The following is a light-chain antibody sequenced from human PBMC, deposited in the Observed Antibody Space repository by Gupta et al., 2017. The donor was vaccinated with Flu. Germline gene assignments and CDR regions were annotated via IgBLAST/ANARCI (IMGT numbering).Light chain of an antibody. CDR3: QAWDSGVVV. V-gene: IGLV3-1*01. Sequence: SSVLTQPPSVSVFPGQTATITCSGNKLGDKYASLYQQKAGQPPILILYHDAKRPSGIPERFSGSNSGNTATLTVSETQVVDEADYYCQAWDSGVVVFGGGTKLTVL. CDR2: HDA. CDR1: KLGDKY. J-gene: IGLJ2*01.